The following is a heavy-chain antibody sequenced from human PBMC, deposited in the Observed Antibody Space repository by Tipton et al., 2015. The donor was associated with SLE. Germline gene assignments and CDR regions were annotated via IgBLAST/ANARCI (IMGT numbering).Heavy chain of an antibody. V-gene: IGHV4-59*01. Sequence: GLVKPSETLSLTCTVSGGSISSYYWSWIRQPPGKGLEWIGYIYYSGSTDYNPSLKSRVTISVDTSKNQFSLKLNSVTAADTAVYYCARRGALAAAGVYYYYGMDVWGQGTTVTVSS. CDR2: IYYSGST. J-gene: IGHJ6*02. CDR3: ARRGALAAAGVYYYYGMDV. D-gene: IGHD6-13*01. CDR1: GGSISSYY.